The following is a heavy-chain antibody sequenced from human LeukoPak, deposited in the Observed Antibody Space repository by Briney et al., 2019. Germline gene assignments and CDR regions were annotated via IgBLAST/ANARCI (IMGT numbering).Heavy chain of an antibody. Sequence: ASVKVSCKASGYTFTVNYMHWVRQAPGQGLEWIGWINTNSGGTNYAQKLQGRVTMTRDTSISTAYMELSRLTSDDTAVYYCARDFYYSGSGAFDLWGQGALVTVFS. D-gene: IGHD3-10*01. J-gene: IGHJ4*02. CDR2: INTNSGGT. V-gene: IGHV1-2*02. CDR3: ARDFYYSGSGAFDL. CDR1: GYTFTVNY.